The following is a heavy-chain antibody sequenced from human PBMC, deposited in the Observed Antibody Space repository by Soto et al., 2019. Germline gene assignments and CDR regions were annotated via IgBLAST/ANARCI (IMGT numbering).Heavy chain of an antibody. CDR2: ISYDGSNK. CDR1: GFTFSSYA. CDR3: TRRGYGIDV. J-gene: IGHJ6*02. Sequence: QVQLVESGGGVVQPGRSLRLSCAASGFTFSSYALHWVRQAPGKGLEWVAVISYDGSNKYYADSVKGRFTISRDNSKNTLYLQMNSLRGEDTAVYYCTRRGYGIDVWGQGTTVTVS. V-gene: IGHV3-30-3*01.